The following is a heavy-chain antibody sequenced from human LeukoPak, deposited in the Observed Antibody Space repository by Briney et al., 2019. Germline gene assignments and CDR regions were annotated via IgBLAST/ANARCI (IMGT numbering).Heavy chain of an antibody. CDR3: ARGGAARPDF. D-gene: IGHD6-6*01. CDR1: GFTFSSYS. Sequence: GGSLRLSCAASGFTFSSYSMSWVRQAPGKGLEWVSYISSTSSATYYADSVKGRFTISRDNAKNSLYLQMNSLRVEDTAVYYCARGGAARPDFWGQGTLVTVS. V-gene: IGHV3-48*04. CDR2: ISSTSSAT. J-gene: IGHJ4*02.